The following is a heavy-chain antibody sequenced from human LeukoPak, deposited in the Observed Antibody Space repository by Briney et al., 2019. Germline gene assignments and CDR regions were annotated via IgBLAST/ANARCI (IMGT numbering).Heavy chain of an antibody. D-gene: IGHD6-19*01. V-gene: IGHV1-8*02. CDR1: GYTFTSYD. CDR3: ARVAIAVAGRGLDY. Sequence: ASVEVSCKASGYTFTSYDINWVRQATGQGLEWMGWMNPNSGNTGYAQKFQGRVTMTRNTSISTAYMELSSLRSEDTAVYYCARVAIAVAGRGLDYWGQGTLVTVSS. CDR2: MNPNSGNT. J-gene: IGHJ4*02.